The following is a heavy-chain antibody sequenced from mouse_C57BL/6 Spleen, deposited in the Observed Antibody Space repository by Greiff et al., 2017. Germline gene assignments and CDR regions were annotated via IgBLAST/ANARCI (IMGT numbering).Heavy chain of an antibody. J-gene: IGHJ1*03. Sequence: EVKLQESVAELVRPGASVKLSCTASGFNIKNTYMHWVKQRPEQGLEWIGRIDPANGNTKYAPKFQGKATITADTSSNTAYLQLSSLTSEDTAIYYCASLYGSSYYWYFDVWGTGTTVTVSS. CDR3: ASLYGSSYYWYFDV. D-gene: IGHD1-1*01. V-gene: IGHV14-3*01. CDR1: GFNIKNTY. CDR2: IDPANGNT.